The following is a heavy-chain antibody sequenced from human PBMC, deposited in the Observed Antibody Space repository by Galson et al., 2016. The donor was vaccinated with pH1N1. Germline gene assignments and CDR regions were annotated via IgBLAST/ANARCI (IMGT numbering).Heavy chain of an antibody. CDR2: IYYSGTT. CDR3: ARGGGDLDS. Sequence: ETLSLTCTVSGDSINRNYWSWIRQPPGKGPEWIGYIYYSGTTSYNPSLKSRITISVDSSQGQFSLKLTSVTAADTAVYYCARGGGDLDSWGQGTLVTVSS. CDR1: GDSINRNY. J-gene: IGHJ4*02. V-gene: IGHV4-59*01. D-gene: IGHD2-21*02.